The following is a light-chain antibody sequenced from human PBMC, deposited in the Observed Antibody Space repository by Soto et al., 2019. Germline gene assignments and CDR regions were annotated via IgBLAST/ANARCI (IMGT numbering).Light chain of an antibody. CDR3: SSFTSKSTLI. CDR2: EVN. Sequence: QSVLTQPASVSGSPRQSITISCTGASSDVGGYTYVSWYQQHPGKAPKLMIYEVNNRPSGVSHRFSGSKSGNTASLTISGLQAEDEADYYCSSFTSKSTLIFGGGTKVTVL. CDR1: SSDVGGYTY. V-gene: IGLV2-14*01. J-gene: IGLJ2*01.